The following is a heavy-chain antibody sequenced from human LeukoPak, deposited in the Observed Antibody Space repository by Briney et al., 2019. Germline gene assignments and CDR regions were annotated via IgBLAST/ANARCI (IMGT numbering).Heavy chain of an antibody. CDR2: ISNSGGST. J-gene: IGHJ3*02. Sequence: GGSLRLSCAASGFTFSSYVMSWVRQAPGKGLEWVSSISNSGGSTYYADSVKGRFTISRDNSKNTLYLQMNSLRADDTAVYYCAKKRDAFDMWGQGTVVTVSS. V-gene: IGHV3-23*01. D-gene: IGHD5-24*01. CDR3: AKKRDAFDM. CDR1: GFTFSSYV.